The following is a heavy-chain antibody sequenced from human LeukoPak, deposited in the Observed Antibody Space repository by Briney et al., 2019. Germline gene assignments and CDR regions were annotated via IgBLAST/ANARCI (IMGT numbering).Heavy chain of an antibody. CDR2: INEDGSEK. CDR1: EFSFETYW. CDR3: ARGETMDV. J-gene: IGHJ6*03. D-gene: IGHD5-24*01. V-gene: IGHV3-7*01. Sequence: GALRLSCVALEFSFETYWMSWVRQAPGKGPEWVANINEDGSEKHYVGSVRGRFTISRDNADNSLHLQMNSLRPEDMAVYYRARGETMDVWGKGTTVTVSS.